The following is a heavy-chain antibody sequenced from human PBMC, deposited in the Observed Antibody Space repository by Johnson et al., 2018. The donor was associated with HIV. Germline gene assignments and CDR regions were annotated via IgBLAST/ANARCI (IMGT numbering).Heavy chain of an antibody. V-gene: IGHV3-74*01. Sequence: VQLVESGGGVVQAGRSLRLSCAASGFTFSSYAMHWVRQAPGKGLVWVSRINSDGSSTRYADSVKGRFTISRDNAKNTLYLQMNSLRAEDTAVDYCARDRKWVAARSGDAFDIWGQGTMVTVSS. CDR2: INSDGSST. D-gene: IGHD6-6*01. J-gene: IGHJ3*02. CDR1: GFTFSSYA. CDR3: ARDRKWVAARSGDAFDI.